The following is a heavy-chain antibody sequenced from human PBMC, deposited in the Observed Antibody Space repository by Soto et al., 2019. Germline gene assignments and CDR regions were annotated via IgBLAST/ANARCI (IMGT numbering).Heavy chain of an antibody. J-gene: IGHJ4*02. CDR1: GFTFSSYA. V-gene: IGHV3-74*01. Sequence: PGGSLRLSCAASGFTFSSYAMSWVRQAPGKGLEWVSRINSDGSTTTYVDSVKGRFIISRDNAKNTLYLQMNSLRAEDTAVYYCARDRTAASADYWGQGALVTVSS. CDR2: INSDGSTT. CDR3: ARDRTAASADY. D-gene: IGHD2-2*01.